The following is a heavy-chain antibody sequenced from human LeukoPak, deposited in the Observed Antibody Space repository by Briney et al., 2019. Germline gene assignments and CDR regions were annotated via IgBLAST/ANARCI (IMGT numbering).Heavy chain of an antibody. V-gene: IGHV3-48*01. CDR2: ISSSSSTI. Sequence: GGSLRLSCAASGFTFSSYSMNWVRQAPGKGLEWVSYISSSSSTIYYADSVKGRFTISRDNAKNSLYLQMNSLGAEDTAVYYCACPHDSSGYYYFDYWGQGTLVTVSS. CDR1: GFTFSSYS. J-gene: IGHJ4*02. D-gene: IGHD3-22*01. CDR3: ACPHDSSGYYYFDY.